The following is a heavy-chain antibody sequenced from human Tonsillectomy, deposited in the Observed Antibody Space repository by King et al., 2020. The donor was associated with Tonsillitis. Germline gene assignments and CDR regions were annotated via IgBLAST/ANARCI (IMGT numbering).Heavy chain of an antibody. CDR2: INPNSGGT. CDR1: GYPFTGYD. Sequence: VQLVESGAEVKKPGASVKVSCKASGYPFTGYDIHGVRQAPGQGLEWRGWINPNSGGTENAQKFQGRVTLTRDTSLSTAYMELSRLRFDDTAVYYCASLYCSDGKCSAGWFDPWGQGTLVTVSS. V-gene: IGHV1-2*02. D-gene: IGHD2-15*01. CDR3: ASLYCSDGKCSAGWFDP. J-gene: IGHJ5*02.